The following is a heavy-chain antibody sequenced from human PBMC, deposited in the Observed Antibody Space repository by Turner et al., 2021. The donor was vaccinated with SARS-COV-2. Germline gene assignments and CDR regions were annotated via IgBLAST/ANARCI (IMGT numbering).Heavy chain of an antibody. Sequence: EVQLVESGGGLVQPGGSLRLSCAASGFTFSSYDMHWVRQATGKGLEWVSAIGTDGDTYYPGSVKGRFTISRENAKNSLYLQMNSLRAGDTAVYYCARATDYYDSSGYYHTGAFDIWGQGTMVTVSS. CDR1: GFTFSSYD. V-gene: IGHV3-13*04. CDR3: ARATDYYDSSGYYHTGAFDI. CDR2: IGTDGDT. D-gene: IGHD3-22*01. J-gene: IGHJ3*02.